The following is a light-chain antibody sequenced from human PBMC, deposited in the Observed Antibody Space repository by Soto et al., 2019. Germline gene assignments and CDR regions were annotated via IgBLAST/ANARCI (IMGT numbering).Light chain of an antibody. CDR3: TQYGYSLWT. CDR1: QSVSSSY. CDR2: GAS. J-gene: IGKJ1*01. V-gene: IGKV3-20*01. Sequence: DIVLTQSPGTLSLSPGERATLSCRASQSVSSSYLTWYQQKPGQAPRLLIFGASSRATGIPDRFSGRGFGTDFTLTISRLEPEDFAVYFCTQYGYSLWTCGQAPEVEIK.